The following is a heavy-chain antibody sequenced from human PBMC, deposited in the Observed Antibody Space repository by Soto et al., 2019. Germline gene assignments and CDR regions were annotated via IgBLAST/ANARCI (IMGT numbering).Heavy chain of an antibody. V-gene: IGHV4-59*01. J-gene: IGHJ5*02. D-gene: IGHD3-10*01. CDR2: IYYSGST. CDR3: ARGEPITMVTGVLSAFDP. Sequence: SETLSLTCTVSGGSTSSYYWTCIRQPPGKGLEWIGYIYYSGSTNYNPSLKSRVTISVDTSKNQFSLKLSSVTAADTAVYYCARGEPITMVTGVLSAFDPWGKGTLVTVS. CDR1: GGSTSSYY.